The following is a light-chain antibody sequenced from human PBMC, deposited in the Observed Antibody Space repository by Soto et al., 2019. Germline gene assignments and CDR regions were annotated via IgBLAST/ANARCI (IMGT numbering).Light chain of an antibody. V-gene: IGLV2-14*01. CDR1: SSDVGGYNY. Sequence: QSALTQPASVSGSPGQSITISCTGTSSDVGGYNYVSWYQQHPGKAPKLMIYEVSNRHSGVSNRFSGSKSGNTASLTISGLQAEDEADYYCSSYTISSTFVVFGGGTKLTVL. J-gene: IGLJ2*01. CDR3: SSYTISSTFVV. CDR2: EVS.